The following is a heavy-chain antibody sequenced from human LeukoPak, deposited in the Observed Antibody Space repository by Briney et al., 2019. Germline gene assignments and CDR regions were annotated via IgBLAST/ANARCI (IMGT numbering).Heavy chain of an antibody. V-gene: IGHV1-18*01. CDR3: ARELKQWLAYWFDP. CDR2: ISAYNGNT. D-gene: IGHD6-19*01. J-gene: IGHJ5*02. CDR1: GYTFTSYG. Sequence: ASVKVSCKASGYTFTSYGISWVRQAPGQGLDWMGWISAYNGNTNYAQKLQGRVTMTTDTSTSTAYMELRSLRSDDAAVYYCARELKQWLAYWFDPWGQGTLVTVSS.